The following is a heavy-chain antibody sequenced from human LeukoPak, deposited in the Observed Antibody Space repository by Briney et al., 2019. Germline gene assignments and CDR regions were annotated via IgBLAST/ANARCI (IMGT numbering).Heavy chain of an antibody. J-gene: IGHJ3*01. CDR3: VSLRVSTVRDSFEL. CDR2: IKKDGSLK. D-gene: IGHD3-10*01. CDR1: GLSFDIYL. V-gene: IGHV3-7*01. Sequence: GGSQRLLCAACGLSFDIYLLTWVRKAPERGVVRGANIKKDGSLKQYVDAVRGRFTVSRDNAKNSLYLQMNSLRADDTAVYYCVSLRVSTVRDSFELWGQGTMVTVSS.